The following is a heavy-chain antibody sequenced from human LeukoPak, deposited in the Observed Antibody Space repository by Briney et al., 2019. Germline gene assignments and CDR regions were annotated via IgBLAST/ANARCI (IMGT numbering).Heavy chain of an antibody. Sequence: PSETLSLTCIVSGGSVSSSSYYWGWIRQPPGKGLEWIGSIYYSGSTSYNPSLKSRVTISVDTSKNQFSLKLSSVTAADTAVYYCARGPYYYGSGSYYNGAFDYWGQGTLVTVSS. D-gene: IGHD3-10*01. CDR3: ARGPYYYGSGSYYNGAFDY. J-gene: IGHJ4*02. CDR1: GGSVSSSSYY. V-gene: IGHV4-39*07. CDR2: IYYSGST.